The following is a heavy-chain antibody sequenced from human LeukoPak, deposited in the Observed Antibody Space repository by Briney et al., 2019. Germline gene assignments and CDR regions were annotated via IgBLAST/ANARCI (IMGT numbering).Heavy chain of an antibody. D-gene: IGHD6-13*01. CDR1: GGSISSGDYY. CDR2: IYYSGST. CDR3: ARILQLATLSYNWFDP. V-gene: IGHV4-30-4*01. Sequence: SQTLSLTCTVSGGSISSGDYYWSWIRQPPGKGLEWIGCIYYSGSTYYNPSLKSRVTISVDTSKNQFSLKLSSVTAADTAVYYCARILQLATLSYNWFDPWGQGTLVTVSS. J-gene: IGHJ5*02.